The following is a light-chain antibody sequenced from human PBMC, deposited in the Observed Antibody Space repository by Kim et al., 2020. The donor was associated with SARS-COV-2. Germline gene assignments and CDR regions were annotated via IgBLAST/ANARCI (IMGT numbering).Light chain of an antibody. CDR1: SSDVGAYDY. Sequence: QSALTQPASVSGSAGQSITISCSGTSSDVGAYDYVSWYQQHPGRVPKVVIFDVTERPSGVSSRFSGSKSGNTASLTISGLQAEDEADYYCVSFTTSDTWVFGGGTQLTVL. J-gene: IGLJ3*02. CDR3: VSFTTSDTWV. CDR2: DVT. V-gene: IGLV2-14*03.